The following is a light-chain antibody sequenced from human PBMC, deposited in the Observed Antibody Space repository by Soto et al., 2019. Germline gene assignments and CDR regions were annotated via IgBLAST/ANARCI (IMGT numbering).Light chain of an antibody. CDR1: QSVNNNY. J-gene: IGKJ2*01. V-gene: IGKV3-20*01. CDR2: GAS. Sequence: EIVLTHSPGTLSLSPGERATLSCRASQSVNNNYVAWYQKKPGQAPRLLIYGASTRATGVPDRFSGSGSGADFTLTISRLEPEDFAVYYCQQYGRSPTFGQGTKLEIK. CDR3: QQYGRSPT.